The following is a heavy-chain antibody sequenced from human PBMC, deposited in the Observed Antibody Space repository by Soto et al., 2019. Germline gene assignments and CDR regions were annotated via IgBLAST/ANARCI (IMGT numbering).Heavy chain of an antibody. V-gene: IGHV1-2*02. Sequence: QLHLVQSGAVVKKPGASVTVSCSASGYPVTAYYMHWVRQAPGRGLEWMGGINPATGAAKYTQTLKGRVTMTSETSKTRVFRGVSLRTSVKRAVLYSARGGGVGVDGSGAFEMWGQGTLVTVSS. CDR3: ARGGGVGVDGSGAFEM. J-gene: IGHJ3*02. D-gene: IGHD3-3*01. CDR2: INPATGAA. CDR1: GYPVTAYY.